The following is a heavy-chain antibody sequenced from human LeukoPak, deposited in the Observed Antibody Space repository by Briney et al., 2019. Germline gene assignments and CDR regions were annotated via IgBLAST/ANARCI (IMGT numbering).Heavy chain of an antibody. Sequence: GGSLRLSCAASGFTFSSYGMHWVRQAPGKGLEWVAVISYDGSNKYYADSVKGRFTISRDNSKNTLYLQMNSLRAEDTAVYYCAPGRGVRRLDYWGQGTLVTVSS. CDR2: ISYDGSNK. V-gene: IGHV3-30*03. CDR1: GFTFSSYG. CDR3: APGRGVRRLDY. J-gene: IGHJ4*02. D-gene: IGHD2-15*01.